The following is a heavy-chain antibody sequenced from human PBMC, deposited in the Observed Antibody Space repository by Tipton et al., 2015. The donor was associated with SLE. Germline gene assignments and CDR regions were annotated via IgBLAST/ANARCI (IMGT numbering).Heavy chain of an antibody. CDR3: ARGKDYDFWSGYYRRDASDI. V-gene: IGHV4-31*03. Sequence: LRLSCTVSGGSISSGGYYWSWIRQHPGKGLEWIGYIYYSGSTNYKPSLKSRVTISVDTSKNQFSLKLNSVTAADTSVYYCARGKDYDFWSGYYRRDASDIWGQGTMVTVSS. J-gene: IGHJ3*02. D-gene: IGHD3-3*01. CDR2: IYYSGST. CDR1: GGSISSGGYY.